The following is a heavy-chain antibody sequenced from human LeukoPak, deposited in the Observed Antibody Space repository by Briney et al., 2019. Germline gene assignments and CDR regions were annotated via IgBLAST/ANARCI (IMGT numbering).Heavy chain of an antibody. V-gene: IGHV4-59*01. Sequence: PSETLSLTCTVSGGSISSYYWSWIRQPPGKGLEWIGYIYYSGSTNYNPSLKSRVTISVDTSKNQFSLKLSSVTAADTAVYYCARVSGGESRVFRSYGDYFDYWGQGTLVTVSS. CDR1: GGSISSYY. D-gene: IGHD1-26*01. CDR3: ARVSGGESRVFRSYGDYFDY. J-gene: IGHJ4*02. CDR2: IYYSGST.